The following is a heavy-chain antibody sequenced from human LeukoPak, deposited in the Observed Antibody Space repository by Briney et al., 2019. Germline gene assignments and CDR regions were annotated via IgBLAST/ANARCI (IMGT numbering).Heavy chain of an antibody. V-gene: IGHV4-4*07. J-gene: IGHJ6*03. CDR1: GGSITSYY. Sequence: PSETLSLTCTVSGGSITSYYWSWIRQPAGKGLEWIGRIHTSGSTDCNPSLRSRVTMSVDTSNYQFSLKLSSVTAADTAVYYCAGPAPTSPPSAYFYMDVWGNGTTVTVSS. CDR3: AGPAPTSPPSAYFYMDV. D-gene: IGHD3-10*01. CDR2: IHTSGST.